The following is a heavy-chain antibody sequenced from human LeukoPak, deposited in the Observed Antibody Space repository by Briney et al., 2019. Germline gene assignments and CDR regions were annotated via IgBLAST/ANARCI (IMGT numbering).Heavy chain of an antibody. CDR1: GFTFSGAT. V-gene: IGHV3-73*01. CDR2: MRSKANGYAT. J-gene: IGHJ4*01. D-gene: IGHD1-14*01. Sequence: GGSLRLSGAASGFTFSGATMHWVRHASGKGWEWVGRMRSKANGYATNFPGGVEGRFTISRDSSERTGLMQMYDLKTEDEAAYFCASKSIRTPGYDYWGHGTLVTVSS. CDR3: ASKSIRTPGYDY.